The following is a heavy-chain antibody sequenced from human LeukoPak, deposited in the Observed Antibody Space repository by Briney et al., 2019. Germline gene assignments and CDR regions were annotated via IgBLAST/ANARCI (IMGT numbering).Heavy chain of an antibody. J-gene: IGHJ6*02. CDR3: SSLKRGYSYGLDYYGMDV. D-gene: IGHD5-18*01. CDR2: INHSGST. CDR1: GGSFSGYY. Sequence: SETLSLTCAVYGGSFSGYYWSWIRQPPGKGLEWIGEINHSGSTNYNPSLKSRVTISVDTSKNQFSLKLSSVTAADTAVYYCSSLKRGYSYGLDYYGMDVWGQGTTVTVSS. V-gene: IGHV4-34*01.